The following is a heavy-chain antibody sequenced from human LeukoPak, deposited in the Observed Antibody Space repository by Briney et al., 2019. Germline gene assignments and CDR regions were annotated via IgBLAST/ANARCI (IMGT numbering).Heavy chain of an antibody. CDR1: GYTFTSYG. J-gene: IGHJ4*02. Sequence: ASVKVSCKASGYTFTSYGISWVRQAPGQGLEWMGWISAYNGNTNYAQKLQGRVTMTTDTSTSTAYLELRSLRSDDTAVYYWARDDEYVFGSGNDQTTIPVPFDYWGQGTLVTVSS. CDR2: ISAYNGNT. V-gene: IGHV1-18*01. CDR3: ARDDEYVFGSGNDQTTIPVPFDY. D-gene: IGHD3-3*01.